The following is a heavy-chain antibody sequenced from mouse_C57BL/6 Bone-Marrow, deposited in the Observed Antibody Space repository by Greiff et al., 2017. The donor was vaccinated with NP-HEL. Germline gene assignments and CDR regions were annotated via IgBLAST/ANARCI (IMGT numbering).Heavy chain of an antibody. J-gene: IGHJ2*01. CDR3: ARYGWVFDY. CDR2: IDPSDSYT. Sequence: QVQLQQPGAELVRPGTSVKLSCKASGYTFTSYWMHWVKQRPGQGLEWIGVIDPSDSYTNYNQKFKGKATLTVDTSSSTAYMQLSSLTSEDSVVYYCARYGWVFDYWGQGTTLTVSS. D-gene: IGHD1-1*02. CDR1: GYTFTSYW. V-gene: IGHV1-59*01.